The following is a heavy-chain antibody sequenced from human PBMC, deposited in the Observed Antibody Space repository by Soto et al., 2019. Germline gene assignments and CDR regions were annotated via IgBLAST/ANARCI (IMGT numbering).Heavy chain of an antibody. CDR3: AFGSWNHFYFDY. CDR1: GFTFTSYT. J-gene: IGHJ4*02. Sequence: VQVVESGGGVVQPGGSLRLSCTTSGFTFTSYTMHWVRQVPGKGLEWVATFWYDASGQYYADSVRGRFTISSNPSRSTLYLHMDTLRAEDTALYYCAFGSWNHFYFDYWGQEILVSVSS. V-gene: IGHV3-33*01. CDR2: FWYDASGQ. D-gene: IGHD6-13*01.